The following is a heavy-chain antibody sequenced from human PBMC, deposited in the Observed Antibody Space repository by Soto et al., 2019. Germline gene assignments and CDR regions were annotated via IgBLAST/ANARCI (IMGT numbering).Heavy chain of an antibody. Sequence: PSQTLSLTCAISGDSVSSNSAAWNWIRQSPSRGLEWLGRTYYRSKWYNDYAVSVKSRITINPDTSKNQFSLQLNSVTPEDTAVYYCARDRRGGVGRLSLWAEYSSSSRKGTYYYYGMDVWGQGTTVTVSS. J-gene: IGHJ6*02. D-gene: IGHD6-6*01. CDR2: TYYRSKWYN. CDR3: ARDRRGGVGRLSLWAEYSSSSRKGTYYYYGMDV. CDR1: GDSVSSNSAA. V-gene: IGHV6-1*01.